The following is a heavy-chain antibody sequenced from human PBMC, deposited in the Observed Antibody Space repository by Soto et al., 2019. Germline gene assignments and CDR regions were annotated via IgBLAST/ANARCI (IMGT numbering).Heavy chain of an antibody. J-gene: IGHJ4*02. Sequence: QVQLVQSGAEVKKPGSSVKVSCKASGGTFSSSAISWVRQAPGQGLEWMGGIIPIFGTAHYAQKFQGRVTINADEATSHAYMELGSLRSEDTGVYCCSRAGIYASSGYYYWGQGTLVSVSA. CDR2: IIPIFGTA. D-gene: IGHD3-22*01. V-gene: IGHV1-69*01. CDR3: SRAGIYASSGYYY. CDR1: GGTFSSSA.